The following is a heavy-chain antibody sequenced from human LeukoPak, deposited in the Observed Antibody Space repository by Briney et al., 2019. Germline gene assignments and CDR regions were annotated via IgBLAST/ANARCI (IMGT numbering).Heavy chain of an antibody. V-gene: IGHV3-30*03. Sequence: GGSLRLSCAASGFTFSSYGMHWVRQAPGKGLEWVAVISYDGSNKYYADSVKGRFTISRDNSKNTLYLQMNSLRAEDTAVYYCAREDYDYVWGDRSGGYFDYWGQGTLVTVSS. CDR1: GFTFSSYG. D-gene: IGHD3-16*01. CDR2: ISYDGSNK. J-gene: IGHJ4*02. CDR3: AREDYDYVWGDRSGGYFDY.